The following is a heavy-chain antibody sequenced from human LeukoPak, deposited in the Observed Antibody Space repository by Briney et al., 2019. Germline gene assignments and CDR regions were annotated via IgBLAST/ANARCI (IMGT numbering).Heavy chain of an antibody. J-gene: IGHJ4*02. V-gene: IGHV4-61*01. Sequence: SGTLSLTCTVSGDSVSSGNYYLTWIRQPPGKGLDWITYMSPSGTTKYNPSLKSRVTTSVDTSRTQFSLKLSSVTAADTAVYYCASFPVVVAATPPSRGYWGQGTLVTVSS. CDR1: GDSVSSGNYY. D-gene: IGHD2-15*01. CDR3: ASFPVVVAATPPSRGY. CDR2: MSPSGTT.